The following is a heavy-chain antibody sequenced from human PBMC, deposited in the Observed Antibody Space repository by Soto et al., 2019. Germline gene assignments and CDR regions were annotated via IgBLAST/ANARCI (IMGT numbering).Heavy chain of an antibody. D-gene: IGHD3-10*01. J-gene: IGHJ5*02. Sequence: EVQLLESGGGLVQPGGSLRLSCAASGFTFSSYAMSWVRQAPGKGLAWVSAISGSGGSTYYADSVKGRFTISRDNSKNTLYLQMNSLRAEDTAVYYCAKHYYGSGSPYNWFDPWGQGTLVTVSS. CDR1: GFTFSSYA. CDR2: ISGSGGST. CDR3: AKHYYGSGSPYNWFDP. V-gene: IGHV3-23*01.